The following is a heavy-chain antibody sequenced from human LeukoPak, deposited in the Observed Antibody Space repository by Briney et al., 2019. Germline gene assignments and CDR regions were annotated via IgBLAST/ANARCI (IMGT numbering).Heavy chain of an antibody. V-gene: IGHV3-23*01. J-gene: IGHJ4*02. CDR3: AKSPGSDYLFDY. Sequence: PGGSLRLSCAASGFTFSSYAMSWVRQAPGKGLEWVSAVSGNGGSTNYADSVKGRFTISRDNSKNTLYLQMNSLRAEDTAVYYCAKSPGSDYLFDYWGQGTLVTVPS. CDR2: VSGNGGST. D-gene: IGHD3-22*01. CDR1: GFTFSSYA.